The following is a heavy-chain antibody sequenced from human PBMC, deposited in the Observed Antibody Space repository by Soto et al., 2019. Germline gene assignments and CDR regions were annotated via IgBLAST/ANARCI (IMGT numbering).Heavy chain of an antibody. CDR3: AKDFPSYYDFWSGYYL. CDR2: ISGSGGST. CDR1: GFTFSSYA. D-gene: IGHD3-3*01. V-gene: IGHV3-23*01. Sequence: GGSLRLSCAASGFTFSSYAMSWVRQAPGKGLEWVSAISGSGGSTYYADSVKGRFTISRDNSKNTLYLQMNSLRTEDTAVYYCAKDFPSYYDFWSGYYLWGQGTLVTVSS. J-gene: IGHJ4*02.